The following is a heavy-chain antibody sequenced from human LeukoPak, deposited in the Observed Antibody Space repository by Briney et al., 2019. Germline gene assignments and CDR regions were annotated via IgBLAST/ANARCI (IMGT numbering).Heavy chain of an antibody. CDR1: GFTFKTYS. CDR3: AKVYSGYYPFDP. CDR2: IGSSGNLI. Sequence: GGSLRLSCAASGFTFKTYSMSWVRQAPGKGLEWVSHIGSSGNLIRYTDSVKGRFTISRDNSKNTLYLQMSSLRAEDTAIYYCAKVYSGYYPFDPWGQGTLVTVSS. D-gene: IGHD3-22*01. V-gene: IGHV3-23*05. J-gene: IGHJ5*02.